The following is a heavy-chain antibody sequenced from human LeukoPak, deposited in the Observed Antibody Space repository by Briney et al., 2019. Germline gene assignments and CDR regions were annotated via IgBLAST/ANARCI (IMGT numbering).Heavy chain of an antibody. CDR3: TRVGCSGSYYKLDYYYGMVV. J-gene: IGHJ6*02. D-gene: IGHD3-10*02. Sequence: GGSLRLSCTASGFTFGDYAMSWVRQAPGKGLEWVGFISSKDYGGPTEYAAYVKGRFTISRDDYKRIVYLKMNSLKTEDTSVYYCTRVGCSGSYYKLDYYYGMVVWGQGTTVTVSS. V-gene: IGHV3-49*04. CDR2: ISSKDYGGPT. CDR1: GFTFGDYA.